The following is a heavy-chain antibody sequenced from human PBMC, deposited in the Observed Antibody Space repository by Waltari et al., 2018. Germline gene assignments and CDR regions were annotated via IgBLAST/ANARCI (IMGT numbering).Heavy chain of an antibody. D-gene: IGHD2-21*02. CDR1: GYTFTSYG. CDR3: ARGYCGGDCYPRLYYYYGMDV. Sequence: QVQLVQSGAEVKKPGASVKVSCKASGYTFTSYGISWVRQAPGQGLEWMGWISAYNGNTNYAQKLQGRVTMTTDTSTSTAYMELRSLRSDDTAVYYCARGYCGGDCYPRLYYYYGMDVWGQGTTVTVSS. J-gene: IGHJ6*02. V-gene: IGHV1-18*01. CDR2: ISAYNGNT.